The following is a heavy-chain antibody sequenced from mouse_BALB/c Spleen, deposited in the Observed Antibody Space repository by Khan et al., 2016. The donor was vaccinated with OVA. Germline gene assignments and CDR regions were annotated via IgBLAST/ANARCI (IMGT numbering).Heavy chain of an antibody. CDR3: APDETGYYFDY. J-gene: IGHJ2*01. Sequence: VQLKQSGAELVKPGASVKLSCTASGFNIKDTHMHWVKQRPEQGLEWIGRIDPANDNSKYDPRFQGRATITADTSSNTAYLQLSSLTSEDTAVYYCAPDETGYYFDYWGQGTTLTVSS. CDR1: GFNIKDTH. D-gene: IGHD4-1*01. CDR2: IDPANDNS. V-gene: IGHV14-3*02.